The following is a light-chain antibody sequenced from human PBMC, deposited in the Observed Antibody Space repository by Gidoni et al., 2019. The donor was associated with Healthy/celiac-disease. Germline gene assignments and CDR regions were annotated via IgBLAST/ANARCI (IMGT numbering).Light chain of an antibody. CDR1: QSISSY. CDR3: QQINSNPHT. Sequence: IMMTHYPSSLPASVGDRVTITCRASQSISSYLDWYQQKPGKAPKLLIYAASSLQSGVPSRFSGSGSGTDFTLTISSLQPEDFATYYCQQINSNPHTFGQXTKVEIK. J-gene: IGKJ1*01. CDR2: AAS. V-gene: IGKV1-39*01.